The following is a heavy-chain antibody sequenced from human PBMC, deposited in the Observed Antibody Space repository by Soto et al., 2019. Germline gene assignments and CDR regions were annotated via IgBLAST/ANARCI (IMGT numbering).Heavy chain of an antibody. CDR3: VKAWLGELLYNWLDS. CDR1: GFTFSSYW. Sequence: GRSLRLSCAASGFTFSSYWMHWVRQAPGKGLVWVSRINSDGSSTSYADSVKGRFTISRDNAKNTLYLQMNSLRAEDTAVYYCVKAWLGELLYNWLDSWRKGSLVSASS. D-gene: IGHD3-10*01. CDR2: INSDGSST. V-gene: IGHV3-74*01. J-gene: IGHJ5*02.